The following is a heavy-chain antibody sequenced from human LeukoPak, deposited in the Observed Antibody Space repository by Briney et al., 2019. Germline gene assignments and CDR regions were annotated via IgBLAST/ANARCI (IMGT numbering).Heavy chain of an antibody. CDR1: GFTFSSYA. Sequence: GGFLRLSCAASGFTFSSYAMSWVRQAPGKGLEWVSAISGSGGSTYYADSVKGRFTISRDNSKNTLYLQMNSLRAEDTAVYYCAKAGGVGYYFDYWGQGTLVTVSS. CDR2: ISGSGGST. J-gene: IGHJ4*02. V-gene: IGHV3-23*01. CDR3: AKAGGVGYYFDY. D-gene: IGHD2-8*01.